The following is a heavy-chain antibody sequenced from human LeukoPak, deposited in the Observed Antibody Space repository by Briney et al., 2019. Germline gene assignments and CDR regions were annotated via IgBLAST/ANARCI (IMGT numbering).Heavy chain of an antibody. CDR2: IYSGGST. V-gene: IGHV3-53*01. CDR3: ASYSGTIAGPNAFDV. J-gene: IGHJ3*01. Sequence: GGSLRLSCAASGFTVSSNYMSWVRQAPGKGLEWVSVIYSGGSTYYADSVKGRFTISRDNSKNTLYLQMNSLRAEDTAVYYCASYSGTIAGPNAFDVWGQGTMVTVSS. D-gene: IGHD3-10*01. CDR1: GFTVSSNY.